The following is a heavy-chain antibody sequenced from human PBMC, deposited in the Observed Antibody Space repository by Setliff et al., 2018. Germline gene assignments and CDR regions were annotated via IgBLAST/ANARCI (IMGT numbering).Heavy chain of an antibody. CDR2: VRFDGSYE. D-gene: IGHD2-8*01. Sequence: GGSLRLSCAASGFVFGTYGMHWVRQAPGKGLDWVASVRFDGSYEVYADSVKGRFTISRDNSENTLFLQMTSLRPEDTGIYYCAKVKKPLIRGSGFDYWGRGTLVTVSS. CDR1: GFVFGTYG. J-gene: IGHJ4*02. V-gene: IGHV3-30*02. CDR3: AKVKKPLIRGSGFDY.